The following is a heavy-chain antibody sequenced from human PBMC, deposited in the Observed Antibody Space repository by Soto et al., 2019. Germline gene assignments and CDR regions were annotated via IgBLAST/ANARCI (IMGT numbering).Heavy chain of an antibody. Sequence: GGSLRLSCAASGLTFSSYWMSWVRQAPGKGLEWVANIKQDGSEKYYVDSVKGRFTISRDNAKHSLYLQMNSLRAEDTAVYYCARDPSIVLVPAATYYYYYSGMDVWGQGTTVTGSS. CDR2: IKQDGSEK. CDR3: ARDPSIVLVPAATYYYYYSGMDV. CDR1: GLTFSSYW. V-gene: IGHV3-7*01. D-gene: IGHD2-2*01. J-gene: IGHJ6*02.